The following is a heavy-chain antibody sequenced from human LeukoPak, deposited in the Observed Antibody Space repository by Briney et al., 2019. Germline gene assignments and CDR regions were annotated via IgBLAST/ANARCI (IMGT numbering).Heavy chain of an antibody. D-gene: IGHD3-10*01. Sequence: SETLSLTCTVSGGSISSSNYYWGWIRQPPGEGLEWIGYIYYSGSTNYNPSLKSRVTISVDTSKNQFSLKLSSVTAADTAVYYCARVEWFGELSPFDIWGQGTMVTVSS. CDR2: IYYSGST. CDR1: GGSISSSNYY. V-gene: IGHV4-61*05. CDR3: ARVEWFGELSPFDI. J-gene: IGHJ3*02.